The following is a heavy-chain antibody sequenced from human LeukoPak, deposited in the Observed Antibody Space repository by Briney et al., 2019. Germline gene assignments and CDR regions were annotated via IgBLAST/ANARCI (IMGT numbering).Heavy chain of an antibody. J-gene: IGHJ6*02. V-gene: IGHV1-8*01. Sequence: ASVKVCCKASGHTFTRYDINWVRQAPGQGLEWMGWMNPNSGYRGYAQKVEGRVTMTRNTSISTAYLELSRLRFEDTAVYYCASHPRHSSSYSYYHGMDVWRQGPTLPVPS. CDR3: ASHPRHSSSYSYYHGMDV. CDR1: GHTFTRYD. D-gene: IGHD6-13*01. CDR2: MNPNSGYR.